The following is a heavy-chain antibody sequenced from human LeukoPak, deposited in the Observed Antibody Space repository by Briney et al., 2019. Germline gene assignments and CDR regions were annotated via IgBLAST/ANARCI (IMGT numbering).Heavy chain of an antibody. Sequence: GGSLRLSCAASGFTVSSNYMSWVRQAPGKGLEWVSVIYSGGSTYYADSVKGRFTISRDNSKNTLYLQMNSLRAEDTAVYYCAKDRSMVRGVTVDYWGQGTLVTVSS. D-gene: IGHD3-10*01. CDR1: GFTVSSNY. V-gene: IGHV3-53*01. CDR3: AKDRSMVRGVTVDY. J-gene: IGHJ4*02. CDR2: IYSGGST.